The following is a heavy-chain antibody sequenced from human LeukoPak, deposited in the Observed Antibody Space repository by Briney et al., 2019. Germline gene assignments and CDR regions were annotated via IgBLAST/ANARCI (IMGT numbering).Heavy chain of an antibody. CDR3: AGDWQRGYSAFDY. CDR2: ISSSGSTI. V-gene: IGHV3-11*01. J-gene: IGHJ4*02. Sequence: PGGSLRLSCAASGFIFSDYYMNWFRQAPGKGLEWVSYISSSGSTIYYADSVKGRFTISRDNAKNSLYLQMNSLRVEDTAVYYCAGDWQRGYSAFDYWGQGTLVTVSS. CDR1: GFIFSDYY. D-gene: IGHD5-18*01.